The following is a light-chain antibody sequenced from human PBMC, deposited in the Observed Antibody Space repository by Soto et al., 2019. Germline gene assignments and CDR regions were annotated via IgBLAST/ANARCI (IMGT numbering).Light chain of an antibody. J-gene: IGKJ4*01. Sequence: EIVLTQSPGTLSLSPGERATLSYRPGQSVSSSYLAWYQQKPGQAPRLLIYGASTRATGIPARFSGSGSGTEFTLTISSLQSEDFAVYYCQQYNNWPLTFGGGTKVDIK. CDR2: GAS. CDR3: QQYNNWPLT. CDR1: QSVSSSY. V-gene: IGKV3-15*01.